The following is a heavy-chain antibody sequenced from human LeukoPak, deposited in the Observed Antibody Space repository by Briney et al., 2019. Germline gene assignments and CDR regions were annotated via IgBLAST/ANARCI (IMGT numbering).Heavy chain of an antibody. CDR2: IDHGGTT. V-gene: IGHV4-34*01. Sequence: SETLSLTCAVYGASFRNYYWSWIRQTPGKGLEWIGEIDHGGTTNYNPSLKSRVTISLDTSKNQFSLKVTSVTAADTAVYYCARSGTYQYSSTSDYWGQGTLVTVSS. J-gene: IGHJ4*02. CDR3: ARSGTYQYSSTSDY. D-gene: IGHD6-13*01. CDR1: GASFRNYY.